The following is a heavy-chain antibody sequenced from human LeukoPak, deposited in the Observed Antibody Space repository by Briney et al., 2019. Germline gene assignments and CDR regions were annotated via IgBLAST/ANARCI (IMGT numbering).Heavy chain of an antibody. CDR3: ARRGSQSRNDNYFDY. J-gene: IGHJ4*02. D-gene: IGHD1-14*01. CDR2: INHSGST. CDR1: GGSFSGYY. Sequence: PSETLSLTCAVYGGSFSGYYWSWIRQPPGKGLEWIGEINHSGSTNYNPSLKSRVTISVDTSKNQFSLKLSSVTAADTAVYYCARRGSQSRNDNYFDYWGQGTLVTVSS. V-gene: IGHV4-34*01.